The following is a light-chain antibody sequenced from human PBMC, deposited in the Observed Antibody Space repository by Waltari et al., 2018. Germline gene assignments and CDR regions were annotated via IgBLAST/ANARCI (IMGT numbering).Light chain of an antibody. CDR3: QSADSRGTVV. CDR1: ALPKQY. V-gene: IGLV3-25*03. Sequence: SYELTQPPSVSVSPGQTARITCSGEALPKQYAYWYQKKPGPAPVLVIYKDTERPSGIPERFSGSRSGTTVTLTISGVQTEDEADYYCQSADSRGTVVFGGGTELTVL. J-gene: IGLJ2*01. CDR2: KDT.